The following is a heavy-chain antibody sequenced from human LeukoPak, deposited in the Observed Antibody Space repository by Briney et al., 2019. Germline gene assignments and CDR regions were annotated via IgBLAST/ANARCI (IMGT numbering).Heavy chain of an antibody. Sequence: GXSLRLSCAASGFTFSTYNMNWVRQAPGKGLEWVSHITSSSTNIYYADSVKGRFTISRDNAKNALSLQMNSLRDEDTAVYYCATSGNYYLKYWGQGTLVTVSS. V-gene: IGHV3-48*02. J-gene: IGHJ4*02. CDR2: ITSSSTNI. CDR1: GFTFSTYN. D-gene: IGHD1-26*01. CDR3: ATSGNYYLKY.